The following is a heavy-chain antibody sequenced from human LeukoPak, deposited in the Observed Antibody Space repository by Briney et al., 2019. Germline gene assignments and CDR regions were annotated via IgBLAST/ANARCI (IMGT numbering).Heavy chain of an antibody. V-gene: IGHV4-59*01. CDR3: ARGRHYYDSSGYLEGDAFDI. CDR2: IYYSGST. D-gene: IGHD3-22*01. Sequence: PSETLSLTCTVSGGSISVYYWSWIRQPPGKGLEWIGYIYYSGSTNYNPSLKSRVTISVDTSKNQFSLKLSSVTAADTAVYYCARGRHYYDSSGYLEGDAFDIWGQGTMVTVSS. J-gene: IGHJ3*02. CDR1: GGSISVYY.